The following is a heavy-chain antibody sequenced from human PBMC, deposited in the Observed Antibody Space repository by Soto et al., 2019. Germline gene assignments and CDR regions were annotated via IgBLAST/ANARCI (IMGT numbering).Heavy chain of an antibody. CDR3: PRVGQLVGYFYYHLDV. D-gene: IGHD6-6*01. Sequence: QVQLLQSGAEVKTPGASVKVSCKASGYTFTNYGITWVRQAPGQGLEWMGWISDYNGDNHYTQRLQGRVTMTTTTSTTTAYMELRGLRSDDTAVYYCPRVGQLVGYFYYHLDVWGKGTTVTVPS. J-gene: IGHJ6*03. CDR1: GYTFTNYG. V-gene: IGHV1-18*01. CDR2: ISDYNGDN.